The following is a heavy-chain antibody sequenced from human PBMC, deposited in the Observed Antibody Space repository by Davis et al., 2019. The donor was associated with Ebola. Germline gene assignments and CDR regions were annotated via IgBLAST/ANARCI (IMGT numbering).Heavy chain of an antibody. CDR1: GFSASTPY. Sequence: PGGSLRLSCAASGFSASTPYITWVRQAPGKGLEWLAVIYSGGDSYYADSVQGRFTIPRDTSQNTLYLQMSSLRVDDTAVYYCARDLGLEWSHWGQGTLVTVSS. V-gene: IGHV3-53*01. J-gene: IGHJ4*02. CDR3: ARDLGLEWSH. D-gene: IGHD1-1*01. CDR2: IYSGGDS.